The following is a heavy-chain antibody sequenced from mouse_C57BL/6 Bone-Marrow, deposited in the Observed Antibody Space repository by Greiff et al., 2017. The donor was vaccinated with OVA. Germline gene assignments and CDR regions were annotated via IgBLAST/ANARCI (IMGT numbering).Heavy chain of an antibody. D-gene: IGHD1-1*01. CDR3: ARDYAYGDYFDY. J-gene: IGHJ2*01. CDR1: GYTFTDYY. Sequence: VKLVESGPELVKPGASVKISCKASGYTFTDYYINWVKQRPGQGLEWIGWIFPGSGSTYYNEKFKGKATLTVDKSSSTAYMLLSSLTSEDSAVYFCARDYAYGDYFDYWGQGTTLTVSS. V-gene: IGHV1-75*01. CDR2: IFPGSGST.